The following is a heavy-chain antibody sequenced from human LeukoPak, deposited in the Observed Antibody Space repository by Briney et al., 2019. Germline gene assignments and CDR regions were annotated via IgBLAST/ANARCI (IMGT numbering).Heavy chain of an antibody. J-gene: IGHJ4*02. Sequence: GGSLRLSCAASPGVFEDITMHWGRQVPGKTLEWVSLVSWDGTAYYSDSVKGRFTISRDTGESSLYLQMYTLRPADTALSYCAKDRPYESSGSVIDNWGLGTLVTVSS. CDR2: VSWDGTA. V-gene: IGHV3-43*01. CDR3: AKDRPYESSGSVIDN. CDR1: PGVFEDIT. D-gene: IGHD3-22*01.